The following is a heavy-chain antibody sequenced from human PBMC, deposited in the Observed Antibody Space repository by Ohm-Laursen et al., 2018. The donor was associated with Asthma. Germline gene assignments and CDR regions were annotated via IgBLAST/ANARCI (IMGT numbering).Heavy chain of an antibody. V-gene: IGHV1-69*01. Sequence: SSVKVSCKASGGTFSSYAISWVRQAPGQGLEWMGGIIPIFGTANYAQKFQGRVTITADESTSTAYMELSSLRSEDTAVYYCVREADRTPDYGGIVDPWGQGTLVTVSS. CDR2: IIPIFGTA. J-gene: IGHJ5*02. CDR1: GGTFSSYA. D-gene: IGHD4-23*01. CDR3: VREADRTPDYGGIVDP.